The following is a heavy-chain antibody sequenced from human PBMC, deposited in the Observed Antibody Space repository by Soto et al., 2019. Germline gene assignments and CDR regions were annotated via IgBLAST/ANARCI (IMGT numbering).Heavy chain of an antibody. Sequence: QVQLVQSGAEVKKPGASVKVSCKASGYTFTSYGISWVRQAPGQGLEWMGWINANNGKTKHAQKLQGRVTMTTDTSTSTAYMGLRSRRSDDTAVYYCARDPVAGTYFDYWGQGTLVTVSS. J-gene: IGHJ4*02. CDR1: GYTFTSYG. CDR3: ARDPVAGTYFDY. D-gene: IGHD6-19*01. CDR2: INANNGKT. V-gene: IGHV1-18*01.